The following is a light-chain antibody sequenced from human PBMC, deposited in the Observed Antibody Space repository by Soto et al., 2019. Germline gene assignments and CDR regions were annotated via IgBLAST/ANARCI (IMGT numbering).Light chain of an antibody. Sequence: DSHRNKSPSSRAASVGDRVTITCRASQSVGTYLSWYQQKQGKAPKLLINVASTLQSGVPPWFSGSGSGTAFTPAISSLQPEDFATYYCQQSSSTPQPFGAGTKVDIK. CDR3: QQSSSTPQP. CDR2: VAS. J-gene: IGKJ4*01. CDR1: QSVGTY. V-gene: IGKV1-39*01.